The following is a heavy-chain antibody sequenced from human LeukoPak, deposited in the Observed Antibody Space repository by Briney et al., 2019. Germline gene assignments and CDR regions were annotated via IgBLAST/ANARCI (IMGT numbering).Heavy chain of an antibody. V-gene: IGHV2-5*02. D-gene: IGHD3-10*01. CDR1: GYSISSGYYW. Sequence: TLSLTCTASGYSISSGYYWGWIRQPPGKALEWLALIYWDDDKRYSPSLKSRLTITKDTSKNQVVLTMTNMDPVDTATYYCAHHSVRGVITTSFNWFDPWGQGTLVTVSS. J-gene: IGHJ5*02. CDR2: IYWDDDK. CDR3: AHHSVRGVITTSFNWFDP.